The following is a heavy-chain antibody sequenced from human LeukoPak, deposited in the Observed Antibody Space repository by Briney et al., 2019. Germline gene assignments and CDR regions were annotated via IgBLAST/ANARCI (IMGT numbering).Heavy chain of an antibody. CDR1: GYSISSGYY. CDR3: ARSGSGSPGIFDY. V-gene: IGHV4-38-2*02. CDR2: IYHSGRT. D-gene: IGHD6-13*01. J-gene: IGHJ4*02. Sequence: SETLSLTCTVSGYSISSGYYWGWIRHPPGKGLEWIGSIYHSGRTYYNPSLKSRVTISVDTSKNQFSLKLSSVTAADTAVYYCARSGSGSPGIFDYWGQGTLVTVSS.